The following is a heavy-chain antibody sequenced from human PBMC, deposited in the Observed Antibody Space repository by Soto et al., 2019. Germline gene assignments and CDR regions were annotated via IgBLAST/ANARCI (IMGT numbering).Heavy chain of an antibody. CDR1: GFTFSNYA. CDR3: VSWLSAHFDY. Sequence: QVQLVESGGGAVQPGMSLELSCAVSGFTFSNYAMHWVRQAPGKGLEWLALISSNGRNTFISDSVKGRLTISRDTSKYTLDLQMDYLRAEDTALYHCVSWLSAHFDYWGRGTLVTVSS. D-gene: IGHD6-19*01. V-gene: IGHV3-30*03. J-gene: IGHJ4*02. CDR2: ISSNGRNT.